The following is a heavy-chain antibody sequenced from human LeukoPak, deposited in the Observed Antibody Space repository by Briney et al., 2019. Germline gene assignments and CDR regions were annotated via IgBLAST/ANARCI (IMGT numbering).Heavy chain of an antibody. CDR1: GFTFTSYA. V-gene: IGHV3-23*01. CDR2: IRGSGGYT. CDR3: AKGDRAFDM. Sequence: GCLSLSCAASGFTFTSYAVSWVRQAARTGLEWVSAIRGSGGYTYEADSVKGRFSISRVNSKNTLYLQTNSLRAEDTAVYYWAKGDRAFDMWGQGTM. J-gene: IGHJ3*02.